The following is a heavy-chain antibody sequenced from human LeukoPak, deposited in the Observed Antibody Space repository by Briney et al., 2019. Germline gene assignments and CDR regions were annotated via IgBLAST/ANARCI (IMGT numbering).Heavy chain of an antibody. Sequence: SETQSLTCTVSGGSISSGDYYWSWIRQPPGKGLEWIGYIYYSGSTNYNLSLKSRVTISVDTSKNQFSLKLSSVTAADTAVYYCASVSYPWWLAPRGAFDIWGQGTMVTVPS. J-gene: IGHJ3*02. CDR2: IYYSGST. V-gene: IGHV4-61*08. D-gene: IGHD6-19*01. CDR3: ASVSYPWWLAPRGAFDI. CDR1: GGSISSGDYY.